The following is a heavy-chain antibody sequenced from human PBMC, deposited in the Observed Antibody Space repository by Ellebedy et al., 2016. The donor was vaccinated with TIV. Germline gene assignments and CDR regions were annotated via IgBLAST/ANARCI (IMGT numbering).Heavy chain of an antibody. D-gene: IGHD6-19*01. J-gene: IGHJ4*02. CDR2: ISSTGSRT. CDR3: ARFRYTSAWHLGHNGLDC. V-gene: IGHV3-23*01. Sequence: GESLKISCAASGFTFSSYAMSWVRQAPGKGLEWVSTISSTGSRTYYADSVEGRFIISRDNSKKTLYLQMNSLRADDTAVYYCARFRYTSAWHLGHNGLDCWGQGTLVSVSS. CDR1: GFTFSSYA.